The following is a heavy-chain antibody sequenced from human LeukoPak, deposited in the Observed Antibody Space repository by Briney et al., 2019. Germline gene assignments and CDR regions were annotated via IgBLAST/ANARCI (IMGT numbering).Heavy chain of an antibody. V-gene: IGHV4-31*03. CDR2: IYYSGTT. CDR1: GXSISSGGSY. Sequence: SETLSLTCTVSGXSISSGGSYWSCIRQHPGKGLELPAYIYYSGTTYYTQSLKSRFTFSVDTSKNQFYLQLNPVTPADTALYYCARGTTDGYSYGRFDYWGQGTLVTASS. CDR3: ARGTTDGYSYGRFDY. J-gene: IGHJ4*02. D-gene: IGHD5-18*01.